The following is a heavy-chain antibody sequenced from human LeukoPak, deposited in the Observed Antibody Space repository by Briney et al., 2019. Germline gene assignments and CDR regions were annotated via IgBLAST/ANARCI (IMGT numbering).Heavy chain of an antibody. Sequence: SETLSLTCAVYGGSFSGYYWSWIRQPPGKGLEWIGSIYHSGSTYYNPSLKSRVTISVDTSKNQFSLKLSSVTAADTAVYYCARVTGYSSGWYRVYYYYYYMDVWGKGTTVTVSS. V-gene: IGHV4-34*01. D-gene: IGHD6-19*01. CDR2: IYHSGST. J-gene: IGHJ6*03. CDR1: GGSFSGYY. CDR3: ARVTGYSSGWYRVYYYYYYMDV.